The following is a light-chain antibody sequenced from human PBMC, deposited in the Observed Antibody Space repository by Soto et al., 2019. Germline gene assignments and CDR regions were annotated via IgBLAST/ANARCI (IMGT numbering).Light chain of an antibody. CDR1: SSDVGGYNY. V-gene: IGLV2-8*01. CDR3: NSYAGSNNWV. Sequence: QSALTQPASVSGSPGQSITISCTGTSSDVGGYNYVSWYQQHPGKAPKLMIYEVSKRPSGVPDRFSGSKSGNTASLTVSGLQAEDEVDYYCNSYAGSNNWVFGGGTKVTVL. J-gene: IGLJ3*02. CDR2: EVS.